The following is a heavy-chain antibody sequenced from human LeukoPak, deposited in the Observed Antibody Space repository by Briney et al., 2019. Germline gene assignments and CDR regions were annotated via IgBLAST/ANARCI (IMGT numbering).Heavy chain of an antibody. V-gene: IGHV1-2*04. D-gene: IGHD3-9*01. CDR3: ARDLGHYDILTGYPDY. CDR1: GYTFTGYY. J-gene: IGHJ4*02. Sequence: ASVKVSCKASGYTFTGYYIHWVRQAPGQGLEWMGWINPNSGGTNYAQKFQGWVTMTRDTSISTAYMELSRLRSDDTAVYYCARDLGHYDILTGYPDYWGQGTLVTVSS. CDR2: INPNSGGT.